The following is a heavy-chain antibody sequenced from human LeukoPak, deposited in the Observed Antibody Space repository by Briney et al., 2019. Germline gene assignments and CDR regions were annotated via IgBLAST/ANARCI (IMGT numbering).Heavy chain of an antibody. J-gene: IGHJ4*02. CDR3: ARADLSGDFDY. CDR1: GYTFTSYG. D-gene: IGHD1-26*01. V-gene: IGHV1-69*13. CDR2: IIPIFGTA. Sequence: SVKVSCKASGYTFTSYGISWVRQAPGQGLEWMGGIIPIFGTANYAQKFQGRVTITADESTSTAYMELSSLRSEDTAVYYCARADLSGDFDYWGQGTLVTVSS.